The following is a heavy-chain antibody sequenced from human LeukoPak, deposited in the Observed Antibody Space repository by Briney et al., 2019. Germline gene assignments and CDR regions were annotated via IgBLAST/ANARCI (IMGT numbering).Heavy chain of an antibody. CDR3: ARVGKDYGDVFDY. D-gene: IGHD4-17*01. V-gene: IGHV4-61*01. J-gene: IGHJ4*02. Sequence: SETLSLTCTVSSGSVSSGSYYWSWIRQPPGKGLEWIGYIYYSGSTNYNPSLKSRVTISVDTSKNQFSLKLSSVTAADTAVYYCARVGKDYGDVFDYWGQGTLVTVSS. CDR1: SGSVSSGSYY. CDR2: IYYSGST.